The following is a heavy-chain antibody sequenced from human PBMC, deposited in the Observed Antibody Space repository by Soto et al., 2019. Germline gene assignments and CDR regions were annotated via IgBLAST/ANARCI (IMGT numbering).Heavy chain of an antibody. CDR1: GFSLSNARMG. CDR3: ARTDDYSNYNWFDP. CDR2: IFSNDEK. Sequence: SGPTLVNPTETLTLTCTVSGFSLSNARMGVSWIRQPPGKALEWLAHIFSNDEKSYSTSLKSRLTISKDTSKSQVVLTMTNMDPVDTATYYCARTDDYSNYNWFDPWGQGTLVTVSS. J-gene: IGHJ5*02. D-gene: IGHD4-4*01. V-gene: IGHV2-26*01.